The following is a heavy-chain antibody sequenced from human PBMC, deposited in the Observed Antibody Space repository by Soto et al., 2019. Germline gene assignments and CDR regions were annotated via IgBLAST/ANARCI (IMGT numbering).Heavy chain of an antibody. CDR1: GFSHSTGGVG. V-gene: IGHV2-5*02. CDR2: IYWDDYK. D-gene: IGHD5-12*01. CDR3: AHSRSRGYSGYVRLNWFDP. Sequence: QITLKESGPTLVKPTETLTLTCTFSGFSHSTGGVGVGWIRQPPGKALEWLALIYWDDYKRYNPSLESRLTITKDTSKNPVVLTMTNMDPVDTATYYCAHSRSRGYSGYVRLNWFDPWGQGTLVTVSP. J-gene: IGHJ5*02.